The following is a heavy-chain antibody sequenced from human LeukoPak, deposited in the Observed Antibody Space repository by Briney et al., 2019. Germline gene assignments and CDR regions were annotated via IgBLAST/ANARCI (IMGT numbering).Heavy chain of an antibody. CDR3: ARAPAYCGGDCPGGDAFDI. J-gene: IGHJ3*02. Sequence: SETLSCTCTVSGGSISSISYYWGCIRQPPGKGLEWIGSIYYSGSTYYNPSLKSRVTISVDTSKNQFSLKLSSVTAADTAVYYCARAPAYCGGDCPGGDAFDIWGQGTMVTVSS. D-gene: IGHD2-21*02. CDR2: IYYSGST. CDR1: GGSISSISYY. V-gene: IGHV4-39*01.